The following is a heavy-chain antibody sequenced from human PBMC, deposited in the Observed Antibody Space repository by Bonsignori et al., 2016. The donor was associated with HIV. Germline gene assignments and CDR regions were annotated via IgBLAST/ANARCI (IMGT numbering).Heavy chain of an antibody. D-gene: IGHD1-26*01. CDR1: GFSFSITW. J-gene: IGHJ6*02. Sequence: EVWLVESGGGLIKPGESLRLSCAASGFSFSITWMSWVRQAPGKGLEWVGRIKSETDGGTTEYAAHVKGRFTISRDNSKDMLFLQMNSLKSEDSGVYYCTTDQVGFGMDVWGRGDHGHRLL. CDR2: IKSETDGGTT. V-gene: IGHV3-15*01. CDR3: TTDQVGFGMDV.